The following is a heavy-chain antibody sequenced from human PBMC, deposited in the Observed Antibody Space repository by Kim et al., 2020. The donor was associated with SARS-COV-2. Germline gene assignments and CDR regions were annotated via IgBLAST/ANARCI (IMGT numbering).Heavy chain of an antibody. V-gene: IGHV3-73*01. D-gene: IGHD6-25*01. CDR2: VGHKAHNYAT. Sequence: GVSLRLSCAASGFTFSGSPIHWVRQAAGKGLEWVGRVGHKAHNYATTYGASVKGRFTISRDDSKNTAYLQMNSLKTEDTAVYYCTSLITAWGQGTLVTVSS. J-gene: IGHJ4*02. CDR1: GFTFSGSP. CDR3: TSLITA.